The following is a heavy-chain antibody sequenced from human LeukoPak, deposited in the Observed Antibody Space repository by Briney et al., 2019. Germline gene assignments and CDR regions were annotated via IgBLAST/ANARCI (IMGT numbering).Heavy chain of an antibody. Sequence: PGGSLRLSCAASGFTFDDYAMHWVRQAPGKGLEWVSLISGDGGSTYYADSVKGRFTISRDHSKNSLYLQMNSLRTEDTALYYCAKDDRIAARRYYYYYYGMDVWGQGTTVTVSS. J-gene: IGHJ6*02. D-gene: IGHD6-6*01. CDR3: AKDDRIAARRYYYYYYGMDV. CDR2: ISGDGGST. CDR1: GFTFDDYA. V-gene: IGHV3-43*02.